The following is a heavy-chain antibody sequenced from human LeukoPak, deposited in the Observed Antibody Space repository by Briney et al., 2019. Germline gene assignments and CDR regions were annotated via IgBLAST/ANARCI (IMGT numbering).Heavy chain of an antibody. J-gene: IGHJ4*02. CDR2: ISSSGDI. CDR1: GFTFSSYA. V-gene: IGHV3-21*01. Sequence: GGSLRLSCAASGFTFSSYAMSWARQAPGKGLEWVSAISSSGDIYYADSVRGRFTISRDNADNSLYLQMDSLRADDTAVYYCARDLCPDAGHYWGLGTLVTVSS. D-gene: IGHD1-1*01. CDR3: ARDLCPDAGHY.